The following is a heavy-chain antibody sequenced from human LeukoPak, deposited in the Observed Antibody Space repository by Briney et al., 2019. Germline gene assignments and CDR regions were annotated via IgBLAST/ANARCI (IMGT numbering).Heavy chain of an antibody. V-gene: IGHV3-48*03. CDR1: GFTVSSYE. Sequence: PGGSLRLSCAASGFTVSSYEMNSARQAPGKGLEWVSYISSSDGTIYYADSVKGRFTISRDKANNSLFLQMNSLRAQDTAVYYCARSMIVGATRSGYFNSGGQGTLVTVSS. J-gene: IGHJ4*02. CDR3: ARSMIVGATRSGYFNS. D-gene: IGHD1-26*01. CDR2: ISSSDGTI.